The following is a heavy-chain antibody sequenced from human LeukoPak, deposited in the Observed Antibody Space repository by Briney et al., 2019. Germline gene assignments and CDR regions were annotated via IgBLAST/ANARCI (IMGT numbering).Heavy chain of an antibody. CDR2: ISADSNTI. CDR3: ARDRAAPTWFFDL. J-gene: IGHJ2*01. Sequence: GGSLRLSCAASGFTFSIYSMNWVRQAPGEGLEWLSYISADSNTIYYADSVKGRFTISRDNAKTSLYLQMNTLRDEDTAVYCCARDRAAPTWFFDLWGRGTLVLVPS. D-gene: IGHD2-15*01. V-gene: IGHV3-48*02. CDR1: GFTFSIYS.